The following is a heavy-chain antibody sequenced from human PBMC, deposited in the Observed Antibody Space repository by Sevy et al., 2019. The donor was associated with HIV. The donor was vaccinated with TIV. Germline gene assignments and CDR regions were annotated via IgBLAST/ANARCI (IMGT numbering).Heavy chain of an antibody. Sequence: SETLSLTCAVYGGSFSGYCWSWIRQPPGKGLEWIGEINHSGSTNYNPSLKSRVTISVDTSKNQFSLKLSSVTAADTAVYYCAREPYYDFWSGYYFVAVWGMDVWGQGTTVTVSS. CDR1: GGSFSGYC. CDR3: AREPYYDFWSGYYFVAVWGMDV. V-gene: IGHV4-34*01. CDR2: INHSGST. J-gene: IGHJ6*02. D-gene: IGHD3-3*01.